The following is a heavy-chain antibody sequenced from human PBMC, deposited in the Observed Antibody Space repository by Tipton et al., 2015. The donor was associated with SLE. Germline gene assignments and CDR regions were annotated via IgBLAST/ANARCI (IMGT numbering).Heavy chain of an antibody. CDR1: GFTFDDYA. Sequence: SLRLSCAASGFTFDDYAMHWVRQAPVKGLEWVSLISWDGGSTYYADSVKGRFTISRDNSKNSLYLQMNSLRAEDTALYYCAKDYYDSSGRVITSIDYWGQGTLVTVSS. CDR3: AKDYYDSSGRVITSIDY. V-gene: IGHV3-43D*03. J-gene: IGHJ4*02. CDR2: ISWDGGST. D-gene: IGHD3-22*01.